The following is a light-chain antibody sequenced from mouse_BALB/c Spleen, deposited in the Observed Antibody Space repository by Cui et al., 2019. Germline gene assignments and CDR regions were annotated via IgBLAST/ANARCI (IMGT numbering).Light chain of an antibody. Sequence: QIFLTQSPALISASPGEKVTMTCSASSSVSYMYWYQQKPRSSPKPWIYLTSNLASGVTARFSGSGSGTSYSLTISSMEAEDAATYYCQQWSSNPPTFGGGTKLEIK. J-gene: IGKJ1*01. CDR2: LTS. V-gene: IGKV4-68*01. CDR1: SSVSY. CDR3: QQWSSNPPT.